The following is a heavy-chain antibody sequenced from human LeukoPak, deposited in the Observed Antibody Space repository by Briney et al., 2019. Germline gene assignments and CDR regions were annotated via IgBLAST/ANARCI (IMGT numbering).Heavy chain of an antibody. CDR3: TRLSNTWYSD. Sequence: GGSPRLSCAASGFTFSSYWMNWVRQAPGKGLEWVANIKQDGSEKYYVDSVKGRFTISRDTSKNTLYLQMNSLRAEDTAVYYCTRLSNTWYSDWGQGTLVTVSS. V-gene: IGHV3-7*01. D-gene: IGHD6-13*01. CDR2: IKQDGSEK. J-gene: IGHJ4*02. CDR1: GFTFSSYW.